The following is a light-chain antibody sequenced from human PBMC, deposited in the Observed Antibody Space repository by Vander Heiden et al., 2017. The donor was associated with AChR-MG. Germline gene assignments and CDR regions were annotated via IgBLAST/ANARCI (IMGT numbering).Light chain of an antibody. J-gene: IGLJ3*02. Sequence: SSDLIQPPSVSVSPGQRASITCSGDKLGDKSASWYQQKPGQSPLLVIYQHRKRPSGIPERFSGSNSGNTATLTISGAQSVDEADYYCQAWDSSSAVVFGGGTRLTVL. V-gene: IGLV3-1*01. CDR1: KLGDKS. CDR3: QAWDSSSAVV. CDR2: QHR.